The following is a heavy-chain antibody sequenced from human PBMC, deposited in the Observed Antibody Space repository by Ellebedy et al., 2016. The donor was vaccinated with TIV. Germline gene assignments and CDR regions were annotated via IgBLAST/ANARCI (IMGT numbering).Heavy chain of an antibody. CDR1: EFVFKSYS. J-gene: IGHJ6*03. Sequence: GGSLRLSXAASEFVFKSYSMNWVRQAPGKGLEWVASISDRNSKRFYSDSVKGRFIISRDDATSSLFLEMNTLRVEDTAVYYCARPMFYYHYYMDVWGKGTTVIV. D-gene: IGHD3-10*02. CDR3: ARPMFYYHYYMDV. CDR2: ISDRNSKR. V-gene: IGHV3-21*01.